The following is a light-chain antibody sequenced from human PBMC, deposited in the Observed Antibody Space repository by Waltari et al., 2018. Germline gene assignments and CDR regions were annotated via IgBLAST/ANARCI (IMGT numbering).Light chain of an antibody. CDR2: YDN. Sequence: SYVLTQPPAVSVDPGQTATVTCGGCGLGRQSVHWYRPKAGQTLVMVISYDNKRPSGFPDRFSGSKSGNTATLTISSVDAGDEADYFCQVWDPSSDHVVFGGGTTLTVL. J-gene: IGLJ3*02. CDR1: GLGRQS. V-gene: IGLV3-21*02. CDR3: QVWDPSSDHVV.